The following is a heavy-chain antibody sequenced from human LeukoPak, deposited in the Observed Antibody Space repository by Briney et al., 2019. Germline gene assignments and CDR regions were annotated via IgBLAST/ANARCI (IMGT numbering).Heavy chain of an antibody. Sequence: PSETLSLTCTVSGGSISSSSYYWGWIRQPPGKGLEWIGSIYYSGSTYYNPSLKSRVTISVDTSKNQFSLKLSSVTAADTAVYYCARVRRGIFGVVIFDYWGQGTLVTVSS. J-gene: IGHJ4*02. V-gene: IGHV4-39*07. CDR1: GGSISSSSYY. CDR2: IYYSGST. D-gene: IGHD3-3*01. CDR3: ARVRRGIFGVVIFDY.